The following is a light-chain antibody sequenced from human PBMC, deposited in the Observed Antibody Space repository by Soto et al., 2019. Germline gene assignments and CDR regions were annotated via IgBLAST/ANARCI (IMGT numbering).Light chain of an antibody. V-gene: IGLV2-23*01. CDR1: SSDVGSDNV. CDR3: CSHAGGDNYV. Sequence: QSVLAQTASVSGCPGQSSSISCTGTSSDVGSDNVVSWYQHYPGKAPQLMIYEAFKRPSEVSSRFSGSRSGNTASLTISGLQAEEEADYYCCSHAGGDNYVFGTGTKVTVL. J-gene: IGLJ1*01. CDR2: EAF.